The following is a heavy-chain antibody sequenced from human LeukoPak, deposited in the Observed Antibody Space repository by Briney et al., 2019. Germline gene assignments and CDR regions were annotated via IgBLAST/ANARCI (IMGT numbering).Heavy chain of an antibody. CDR1: GGSISSYY. V-gene: IGHV4-4*07. CDR2: IYTSGST. J-gene: IGHJ3*02. CDR3: AGWGGPAVAFDI. Sequence: SETLSLTCTVSGGSISSYYWSWIRQPAGRGLEWIGRIYTSGSTNYNPSLKSRVTMSVDTSKNQFSLKLSSVTAADTAVYYCAGWGGPAVAFDIWGQGTMVTVSS. D-gene: IGHD3-16*01.